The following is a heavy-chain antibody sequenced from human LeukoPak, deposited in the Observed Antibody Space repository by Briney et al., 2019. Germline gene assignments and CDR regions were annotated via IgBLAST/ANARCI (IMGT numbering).Heavy chain of an antibody. CDR2: ISDDGGST. J-gene: IGHJ4*02. V-gene: IGHV3-23*01. CDR1: GFTFSGYA. Sequence: GGSLRLSCAASGFTFSGYAMSWVRQAAGKGLEWVSAISDDGGSTYYADSVKGRFTISRDNSKNTLYLQMNSLRAEDTAVYYCASYTTVTTSPFDYWGQGTLVTVSS. D-gene: IGHD4-17*01. CDR3: ASYTTVTTSPFDY.